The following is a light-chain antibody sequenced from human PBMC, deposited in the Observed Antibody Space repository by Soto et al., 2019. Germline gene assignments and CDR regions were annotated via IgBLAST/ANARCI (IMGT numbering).Light chain of an antibody. Sequence: DIQMTQSPSSVSASVGDGVTIXXRASQGINSWLAWYQQRPGKAPKIXIYAASSLQSGVPSRFSGSGAGTDFTLTISSLQPEDFATYYCQQANSFPVTFGGGTKVDIK. V-gene: IGKV1-12*01. J-gene: IGKJ4*01. CDR2: AAS. CDR1: QGINSW. CDR3: QQANSFPVT.